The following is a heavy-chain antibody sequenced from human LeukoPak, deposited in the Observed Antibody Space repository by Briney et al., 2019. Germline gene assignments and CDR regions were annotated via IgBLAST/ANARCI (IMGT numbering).Heavy chain of an antibody. CDR3: AKRSAESSGYFDY. Sequence: GGSLRLSCAASGFTFSSYGMSWVRQAPEKGLEWVSAISGSGGSTYFGHSVKGRFTISRDNSKNTMYLQMSSLRAEDTAVYYCAKRSAESSGYFDYWGQGTLVTVSS. D-gene: IGHD6-19*01. V-gene: IGHV3-23*01. CDR1: GFTFSSYG. J-gene: IGHJ4*02. CDR2: ISGSGGST.